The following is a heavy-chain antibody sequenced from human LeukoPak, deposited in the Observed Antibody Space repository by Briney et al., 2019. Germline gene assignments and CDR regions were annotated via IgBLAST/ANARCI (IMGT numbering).Heavy chain of an antibody. Sequence: HPGGSLRLSCAASGFTFTSYAMRWVRQAPGKGLEWVSSISGSGGTTYYADSVKGRFTISRDTSKSTLYLQMNSLRADDTAVYYCAKDRPLNWGYYFDSWGQGTLVTVSS. V-gene: IGHV3-23*01. CDR3: AKDRPLNWGYYFDS. CDR1: GFTFTSYA. D-gene: IGHD7-27*01. J-gene: IGHJ4*02. CDR2: ISGSGGTT.